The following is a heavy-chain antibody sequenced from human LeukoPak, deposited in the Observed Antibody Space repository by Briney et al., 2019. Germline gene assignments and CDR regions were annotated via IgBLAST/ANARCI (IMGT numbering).Heavy chain of an antibody. CDR3: AREEDSGYDYYYDSSGPRAFDY. J-gene: IGHJ4*02. D-gene: IGHD3-22*01. V-gene: IGHV4-39*07. CDR2: IYYSGST. CDR1: GGSISSGSYY. Sequence: SETLSLTCTVSGGSISSGSYYWSWIRQPPGKGLEWIGSIYYSGSTYYNPSLKSRVTISVDTSKNQFSLKLSSVTAADTAVYYCAREEDSGYDYYYDSSGPRAFDYWGQGTLVTVSS.